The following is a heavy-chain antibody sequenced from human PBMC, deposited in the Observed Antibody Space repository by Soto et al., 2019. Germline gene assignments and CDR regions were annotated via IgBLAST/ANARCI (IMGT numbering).Heavy chain of an antibody. CDR2: FDPEDGET. Sequence: ASVKVSCKVSGYTLTELSMHWVRQAPGKGLEWMGGFDPEDGETIYAQKFQGRVTMTEDTSTDTAYMELSSLKASDTAMYYCARHGFYGDYASNYFDPWGQGTLVTVSS. J-gene: IGHJ5*02. CDR1: GYTLTELS. D-gene: IGHD4-17*01. V-gene: IGHV1-24*01. CDR3: ARHGFYGDYASNYFDP.